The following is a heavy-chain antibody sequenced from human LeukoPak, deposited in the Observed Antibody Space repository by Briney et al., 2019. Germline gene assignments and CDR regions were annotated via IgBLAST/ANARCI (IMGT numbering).Heavy chain of an antibody. CDR2: TYHSGST. CDR3: ARAVGTSRNFFDY. CDR1: GYSISSGFY. Sequence: SETLSLTCTVSGYSISSGFYWGWIRQPPGKGLECIGSTYHSGSTYYNPSLKSRVTISVDTSKNQFSLNLSSVTAADTAMYYCARAVGTSRNFFDYWGQGTLVTVSS. D-gene: IGHD4-23*01. V-gene: IGHV4-38-2*02. J-gene: IGHJ4*02.